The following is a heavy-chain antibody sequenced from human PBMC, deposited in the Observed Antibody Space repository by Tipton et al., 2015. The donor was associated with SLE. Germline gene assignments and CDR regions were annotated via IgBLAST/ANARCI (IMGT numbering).Heavy chain of an antibody. Sequence: SLRLSCAASGFTFSNYAMTWVRQAPGKGLEWVSTIRGSGHTTYYTDSVRGRFTISRDNSKNTLYLEMSGLRTEDTAVYYCAKVSGVPTALFVWGQGTLVTVSS. CDR1: GFTFSNYA. CDR3: AKVSGVPTALFV. D-gene: IGHD1-1*01. CDR2: IRGSGHTT. J-gene: IGHJ3*01. V-gene: IGHV3-23*01.